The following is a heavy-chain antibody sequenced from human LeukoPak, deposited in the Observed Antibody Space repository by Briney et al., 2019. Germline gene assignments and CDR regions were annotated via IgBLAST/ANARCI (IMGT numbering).Heavy chain of an antibody. CDR2: IWFDGSNK. Sequence: GRSLRLSYAASGFTFSSYGMHWVRQAPGKGLEWVAGIWFDGSNKYHADSVKGRFTISRDNSKNTLYLYMNSLRAEDTALYYCARDQASYAIYYFDYWGQGTLVTVSS. CDR3: ARDQASYAIYYFDY. V-gene: IGHV3-33*01. D-gene: IGHD1-26*01. J-gene: IGHJ4*02. CDR1: GFTFSSYG.